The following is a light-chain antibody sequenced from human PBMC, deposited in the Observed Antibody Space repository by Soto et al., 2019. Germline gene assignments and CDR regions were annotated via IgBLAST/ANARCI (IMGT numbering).Light chain of an antibody. CDR3: CSYAGTYTYV. J-gene: IGLJ1*01. Sequence: QSALTQPRSVSGSPGRSVTISCTGTRSDVGSYTYVSWYQQHPGKAPKLMIYDVSRRPSGVPDRFSGSKSGNTASLTISGLQAEDEADYYCCSYAGTYTYVFGTGTKVTVL. CDR2: DVS. CDR1: RSDVGSYTY. V-gene: IGLV2-11*01.